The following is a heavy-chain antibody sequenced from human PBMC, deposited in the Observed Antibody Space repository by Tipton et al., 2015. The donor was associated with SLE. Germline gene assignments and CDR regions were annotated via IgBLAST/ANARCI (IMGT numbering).Heavy chain of an antibody. Sequence: GLVKPSETLSLICTVSGDSISDYCWSWIRQAPGKGLERIGYIHYSGSTNYNPSLKSRVTISADTSNNHFSLKLNSVTAADTAVYYCAGSLGMVISPLEFWGLGTLVTVSS. CDR1: GDSISDYC. D-gene: IGHD3-22*01. CDR3: AGSLGMVISPLEF. CDR2: IHYSGST. V-gene: IGHV4-59*01. J-gene: IGHJ4*02.